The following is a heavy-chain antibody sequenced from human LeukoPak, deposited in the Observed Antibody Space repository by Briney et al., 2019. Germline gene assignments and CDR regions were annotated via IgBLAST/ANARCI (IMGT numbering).Heavy chain of an antibody. D-gene: IGHD3-22*01. CDR2: ISSSSSYI. CDR3: ARLPTPYDSSGYYSN. V-gene: IGHV3-11*06. CDR1: GFIFSDYY. Sequence: GGSLRLSCAASGFIFSDYYMSWIRQAPGKGLEWVSSISSSSSYIYYADSVKGRFTISRDNAKNSLYLQMNSLRAEDTAVYYCARLPTPYDSSGYYSNWGQGTLVTVSS. J-gene: IGHJ4*02.